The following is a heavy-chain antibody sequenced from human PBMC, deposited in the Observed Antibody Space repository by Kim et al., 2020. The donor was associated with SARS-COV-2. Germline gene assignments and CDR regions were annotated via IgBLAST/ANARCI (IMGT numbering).Heavy chain of an antibody. Sequence: SETLSLTCTVSGYSISSGYYWGWIRQPPGKGLEWIGSIYHSGSTYYNPSLKSRVTISVDTSKNQFSLKLSSVTAADTAVYYCVREQPGRYFDYWGQGTLVTVSS. CDR1: GYSISSGYY. V-gene: IGHV4-38-2*02. CDR3: VREQPGRYFDY. CDR2: IYHSGST. J-gene: IGHJ4*02. D-gene: IGHD1-26*01.